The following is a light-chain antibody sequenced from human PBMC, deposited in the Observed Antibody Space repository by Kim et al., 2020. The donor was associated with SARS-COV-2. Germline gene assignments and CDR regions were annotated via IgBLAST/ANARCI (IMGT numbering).Light chain of an antibody. CDR2: DTS. CDR1: TGAVTSGHY. V-gene: IGLV7-46*01. CDR3: LLSYSGARARV. J-gene: IGLJ3*02. Sequence: QAVVTQEPSLTVSPGGTVTLTCGSSTGAVTSGHYPYWFQQKPGQAPRTLIYDTSNKHSWTPARFSGSLLGGKAALTLSGAQPEDEAEYYCLLSYSGARARVFGGGTQLTGL.